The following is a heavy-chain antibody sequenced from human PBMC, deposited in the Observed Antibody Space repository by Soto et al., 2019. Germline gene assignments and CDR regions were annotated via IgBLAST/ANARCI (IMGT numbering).Heavy chain of an antibody. CDR1: GFTFSSYG. CDR2: ISYDGSNK. Sequence: GGSLRLSCAASGFTFSSYGMHWVRQAPGKGLEWVAVISYDGSNKYYADSVKGRFTISRDNSKNTLYLQMNSLRAEDTAVYYCAKDHVIVATYIDYWGQGTLVTVSS. CDR3: AKDHVIVATYIDY. J-gene: IGHJ4*02. V-gene: IGHV3-30*18. D-gene: IGHD5-12*01.